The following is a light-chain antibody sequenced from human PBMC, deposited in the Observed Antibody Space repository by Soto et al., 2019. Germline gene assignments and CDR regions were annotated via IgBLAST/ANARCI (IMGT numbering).Light chain of an antibody. CDR2: HAS. CDR3: QQYNSYS. Sequence: IHMTQSPSTLPASVGDGVTITCRASQSISNWLAWYQQKPGTAPQVLIYHASNLQSGVPARFSGSGSGTEFTLTIRSLQPDDFATYYRQQYNSYSFGQGTKVDIK. J-gene: IGKJ1*01. V-gene: IGKV1-5*01. CDR1: QSISNW.